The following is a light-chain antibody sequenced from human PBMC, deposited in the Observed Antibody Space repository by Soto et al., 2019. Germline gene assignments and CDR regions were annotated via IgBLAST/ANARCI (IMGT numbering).Light chain of an antibody. Sequence: QSAPTQPPSASGSLGQSVTISCTGTSNDVGGYNYVSWFQQHPGKAPKLMIYEVNKRPSGVPDRFSGSRSGNTASLTVSGLQVQDEADYYCSSFAGSNRVFGTGTKVTVL. CDR3: SSFAGSNRV. J-gene: IGLJ1*01. CDR2: EVN. V-gene: IGLV2-8*01. CDR1: SNDVGGYNY.